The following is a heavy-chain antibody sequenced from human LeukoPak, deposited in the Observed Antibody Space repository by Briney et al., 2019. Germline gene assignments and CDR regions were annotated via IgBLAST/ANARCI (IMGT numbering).Heavy chain of an antibody. CDR1: GFTFSSYG. CDR3: AKTSYYYYYMDV. Sequence: GGSLRISCAASGFTFSSYGLHWVRQAPGKGLEWVAIIRYDGSNKYYADSVKGRFTISRDNSKNTLYLQMNSLRAEDTAVYYYAKTSYYYYYMDVWGKGTTVTISS. J-gene: IGHJ6*03. V-gene: IGHV3-30*02. CDR2: IRYDGSNK.